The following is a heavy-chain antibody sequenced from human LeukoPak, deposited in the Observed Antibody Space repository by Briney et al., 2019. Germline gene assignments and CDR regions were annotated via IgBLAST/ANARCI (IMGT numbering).Heavy chain of an antibody. CDR3: ARGSAAAGSPNYYYYYYMDV. CDR2: IYTSGST. V-gene: IGHV4-4*07. CDR1: GGSISSYY. J-gene: IGHJ6*03. Sequence: SETLSLTCTVSGGSISSYYWSWIRQSAGKGLEWIGRIYTSGSTNYNPSLKSRVTMSVDTSKNQFSLKLSSVTAADTAVYYCARGSAAAGSPNYYYYYYMDVWGKGTTVTISS. D-gene: IGHD6-13*01.